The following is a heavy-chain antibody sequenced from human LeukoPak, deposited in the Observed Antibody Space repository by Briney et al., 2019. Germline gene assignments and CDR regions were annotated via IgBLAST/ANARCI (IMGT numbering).Heavy chain of an antibody. CDR1: GGSISRSSYH. Sequence: ASETLSLTCTVSGGSISRSSYHCGWIRQPPGKGLEWIGNINYSGSTYYNPSLKSRVTISVDTSKNQFSLKLTSVTAADTALYYCARYRTIAVSSTGWSDYWGQGTLVTVSS. V-gene: IGHV4-39*01. CDR3: ARYRTIAVSSTGWSDY. CDR2: INYSGST. D-gene: IGHD6-19*01. J-gene: IGHJ4*02.